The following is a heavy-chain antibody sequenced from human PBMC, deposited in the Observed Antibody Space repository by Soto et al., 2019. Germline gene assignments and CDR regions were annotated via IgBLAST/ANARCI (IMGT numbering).Heavy chain of an antibody. CDR3: ATETHSSGYGSYFDY. D-gene: IGHD3-22*01. V-gene: IGHV3-30*03. CDR1: GFTFSSYG. J-gene: IGHJ4*02. Sequence: QPGGSLRLSCAASGFTFSSYGMHWVRQAPGKGLEWVAVISKDGSTKYDADSVKGRFTISRDNSKNTLYLQMNSLRAEDTAVYYCATETHSSGYGSYFDYWGQGTLVTVSS. CDR2: ISKDGSTK.